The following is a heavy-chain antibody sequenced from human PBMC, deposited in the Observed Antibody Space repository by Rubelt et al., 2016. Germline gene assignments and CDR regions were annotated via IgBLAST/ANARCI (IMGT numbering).Heavy chain of an antibody. CDR2: INAGNGNT. Sequence: QVQLVQSGAAVKKPGASVKVSCQASGYTFTSYAMHWVRPAPGQRLEWMGWINAGNGNTKSSQKFQGRVTITRDTSASTAYMELSSLRSEDTAVYYCARGLGLGYSSSWFNWFDPWGQGTLVTVSS. V-gene: IGHV1-3*01. CDR3: ARGLGLGYSSSWFNWFDP. CDR1: GYTFTSYA. D-gene: IGHD6-13*01. J-gene: IGHJ5*02.